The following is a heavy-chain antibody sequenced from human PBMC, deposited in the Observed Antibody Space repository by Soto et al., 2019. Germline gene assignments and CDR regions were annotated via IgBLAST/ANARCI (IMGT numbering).Heavy chain of an antibody. J-gene: IGHJ3*02. V-gene: IGHV3-23*01. D-gene: IGHD2-15*01. CDR2: TSGSGGST. CDR1: GFTFSSYA. Sequence: EVQLLESGGGLVQPGGSLRLSCAASGFTFSSYAMSWVRQAPGKGLEWVSATSGSGGSTYYADSVKGRFTISRDNSKNTLNQQMNSLRAEDTAVYYCAKELAGGYCSGGSCSGDAFDIWGQGTMVTVSS. CDR3: AKELAGGYCSGGSCSGDAFDI.